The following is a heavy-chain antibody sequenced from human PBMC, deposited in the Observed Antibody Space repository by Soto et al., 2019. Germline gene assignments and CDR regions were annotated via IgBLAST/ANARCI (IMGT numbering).Heavy chain of an antibody. V-gene: IGHV3-30-3*01. CDR2: ISYDGSNK. Sequence: QVKLVESGGGVVQPGRSLRLSCAASGFTFSSYAMHWVRQAPGKGLEWVAVISYDGSNKYYADSVKGRFTISRDNSKNTLYLQMNILRAEDTALYYCAREQVRHTWLAIPYYYYYGMDVWGQGTTVTVSS. J-gene: IGHJ6*02. CDR1: GFTFSSYA. D-gene: IGHD2-21*01. CDR3: AREQVRHTWLAIPYYYYYGMDV.